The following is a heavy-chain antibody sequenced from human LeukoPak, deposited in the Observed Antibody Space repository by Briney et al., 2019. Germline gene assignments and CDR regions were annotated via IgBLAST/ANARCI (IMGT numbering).Heavy chain of an antibody. V-gene: IGHV3-23*01. CDR1: GFTFSSYA. D-gene: IGHD1-26*01. CDR3: AKDFYSGSYRSPEYWYFDL. CDR2: ISGSGGST. J-gene: IGHJ2*01. Sequence: PGGSLRLSCAASGFTFSSYAMSWVRQAPGKGLEWVSAISGSGGSTYYADSVKGRFTISRDNSKNTLYLQMNSLRAEDTAVYYCAKDFYSGSYRSPEYWYFDLWGRGTLVTVSS.